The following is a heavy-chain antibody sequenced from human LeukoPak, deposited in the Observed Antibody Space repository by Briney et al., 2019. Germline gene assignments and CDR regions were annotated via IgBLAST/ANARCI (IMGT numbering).Heavy chain of an antibody. Sequence: PGGSLRLSCAASGFTFSDYYMNWIRQAPGKGLEWVSYISSSGGTIYYADSVKGRFTISRDNAKNSLFLQMNSLRAEDTAVYYCARDSGKYYYDSSGYSNGAFDYWGQGTLVTVSS. J-gene: IGHJ4*02. CDR3: ARDSGKYYYDSSGYSNGAFDY. D-gene: IGHD3-22*01. CDR1: GFTFSDYY. V-gene: IGHV3-11*04. CDR2: ISSSGGTI.